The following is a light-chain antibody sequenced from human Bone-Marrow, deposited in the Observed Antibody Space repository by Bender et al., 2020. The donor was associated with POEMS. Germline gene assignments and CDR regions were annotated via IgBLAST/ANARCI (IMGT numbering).Light chain of an antibody. CDR1: DSNFGGNN. CDR3: CSYAGSDNFEV. Sequence: QSVLTQPPSASGTPGQSVIISCSGTDSNFGGNNVNWYQHLPGTAPRLVVYSNYQRPSGVPARFSGSKSGNRASLTISGLQAEDEADYYCCSYAGSDNFEVFGSGTKVTVL. J-gene: IGLJ1*01. V-gene: IGLV1-44*01. CDR2: SNY.